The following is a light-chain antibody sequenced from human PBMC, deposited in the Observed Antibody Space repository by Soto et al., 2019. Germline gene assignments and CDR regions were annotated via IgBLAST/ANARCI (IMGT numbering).Light chain of an antibody. CDR3: QQYGNSPPWT. V-gene: IGKV3-20*01. CDR2: DAS. J-gene: IGKJ1*01. CDR1: QSVSSNY. Sequence: EIVLTQSPGTLSLSPGERATLSCRASQSVSSNYLAWYQQKPGQAPRLLIYDASSRATGIPDRFSGSGSGTDFSITVSRLEPEDFAVYYCQQYGNSPPWTFGQGTKVEIK.